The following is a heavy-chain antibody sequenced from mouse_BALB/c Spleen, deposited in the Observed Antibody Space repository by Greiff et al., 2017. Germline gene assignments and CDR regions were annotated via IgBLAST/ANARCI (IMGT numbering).Heavy chain of an antibody. CDR2: ISSGGST. CDR1: GFTFSSYA. Sequence: EVMLVESGGGLVKPGGSLKLSCAASGFTFSSYAMSWVRQTPEKRLEWVASISSGGSTYYPDSVKGRFTISRDNARNILYLQMSSLRSEDTAMYYCAIYGTAWFPYWGQGTLVTVSA. CDR3: AIYGTAWFPY. V-gene: IGHV5-6-5*01. J-gene: IGHJ3*01. D-gene: IGHD2-1*01.